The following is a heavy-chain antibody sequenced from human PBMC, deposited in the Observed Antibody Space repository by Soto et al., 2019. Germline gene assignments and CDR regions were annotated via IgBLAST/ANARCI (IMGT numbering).Heavy chain of an antibody. CDR3: TSPFPAVDYYAFDL. V-gene: IGHV3-74*01. D-gene: IGHD5-12*01. Sequence: EVQLVESGGGLVQPGGSLRLSCAASGFTFSSYWIHWVRQPPGGGLVWVSRVTPDRSSRNYAGSVKGRFPISRDNAKNIVYPEMNSLRVEDTAVYYWTSPFPAVDYYAFDLWGLGTMVTVSS. CDR2: VTPDRSSR. CDR1: GFTFSSYW. J-gene: IGHJ3*01.